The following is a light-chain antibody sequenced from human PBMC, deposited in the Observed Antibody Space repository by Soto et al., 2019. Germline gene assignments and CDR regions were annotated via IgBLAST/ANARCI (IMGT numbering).Light chain of an antibody. Sequence: IQMTQSPSSLSASVGERVTITCRASQRIRTDLYWYQQRPGKAPKVLIYVSYTLQTGVPSRFRGSSSGTDFNLTITSLQPEDFALYYCQQSYKNPHTFGGGTRVEIK. J-gene: IGKJ4*01. V-gene: IGKV1-39*01. CDR3: QQSYKNPHT. CDR2: VSY. CDR1: QRIRTD.